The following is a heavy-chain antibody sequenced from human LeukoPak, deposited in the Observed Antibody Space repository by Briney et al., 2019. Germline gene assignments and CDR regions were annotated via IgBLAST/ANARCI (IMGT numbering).Heavy chain of an antibody. V-gene: IGHV3-33*01. CDR2: IWYDGSNK. CDR1: GFTFSSYG. CDR3: ARSARHYCYYYMDV. J-gene: IGHJ6*03. Sequence: GGSLRLSCAASGFTFSSYGMHWVRQAPGKGLEWVAVIWYDGSNKYYADSVKGRFTISRDNSKNTLYLQMNSLRAEDTAVYYCARSARHYCYYYMDVWGKGTTVTVSS.